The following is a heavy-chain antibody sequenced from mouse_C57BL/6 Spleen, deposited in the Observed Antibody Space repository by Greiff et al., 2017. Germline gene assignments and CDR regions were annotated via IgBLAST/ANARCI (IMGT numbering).Heavy chain of an antibody. Sequence: QVQLQQSGAELVRPGTSVKVSCKASGYAFTNYLIEWVKQRPGQGLEWIGVINPGSGGTTYNEKFKGKATLTADKSSSTAYMQRSSLTSEDSAVYFCARDGNYDYWGQGTTLTVSS. J-gene: IGHJ2*01. V-gene: IGHV1-54*01. D-gene: IGHD2-1*01. CDR3: ARDGNYDY. CDR1: GYAFTNYL. CDR2: INPGSGGT.